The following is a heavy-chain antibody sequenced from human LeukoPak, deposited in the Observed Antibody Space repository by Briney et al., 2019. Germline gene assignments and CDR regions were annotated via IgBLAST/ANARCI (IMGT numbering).Heavy chain of an antibody. V-gene: IGHV3-30-3*01. D-gene: IGHD6-19*01. Sequence: GSLRLSCAASGFTFSNYTVHWVRQAPGKGLEWVAVISYDGSNKYYADSVKGRFTIPRDNSKNTLYLQMNSLRVEDTAVYYCARSYTSGWSRGFDPWGQGTLVIVSS. CDR1: GFTFSNYT. CDR3: ARSYTSGWSRGFDP. J-gene: IGHJ5*02. CDR2: ISYDGSNK.